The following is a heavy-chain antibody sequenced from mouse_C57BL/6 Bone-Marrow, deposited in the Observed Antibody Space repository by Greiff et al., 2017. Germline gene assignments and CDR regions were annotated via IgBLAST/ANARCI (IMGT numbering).Heavy chain of an antibody. CDR3: AREGVLDLGY. CDR2: ISGGGGNT. V-gene: IGHV5-9*01. CDR1: GFTFSSYT. J-gene: IGHJ2*01. D-gene: IGHD2-10*02. Sequence: DVMLVESGGGLVKPGGSLKLSCAASGFTFSSYTMSWVRQTPEKRLEWVATISGGGGNTYYPGSVKGRFTISRDKAKNTLYLQMSSLRSEDTALYYGAREGVLDLGYWGQGTTLTVSS.